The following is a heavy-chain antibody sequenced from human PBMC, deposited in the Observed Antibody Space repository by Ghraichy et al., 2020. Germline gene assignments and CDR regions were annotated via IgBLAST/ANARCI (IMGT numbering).Heavy chain of an antibody. CDR2: ISYDGSNK. V-gene: IGHV3-30-3*01. CDR3: ARGVVPRDYNYYMDV. CDR1: GFTFSDYA. J-gene: IGHJ6*03. D-gene: IGHD2-2*01. Sequence: GESLNISCAASGFTFSDYAMHWVRQAPGKGLEWVAVISYDGSNKYYADSVKGRFTISRDNSKNTLYLQMNSLRAEDTAVYYCARGVVPRDYNYYMDVWGKGTTVTVSS.